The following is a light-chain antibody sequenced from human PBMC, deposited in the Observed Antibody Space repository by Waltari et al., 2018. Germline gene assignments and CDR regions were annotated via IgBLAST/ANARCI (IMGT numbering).Light chain of an antibody. CDR3: QQRGNGLT. J-gene: IGKJ4*01. CDR1: QLVSNY. CDR2: DAS. Sequence: EIVLTQSPATLSLSPGDRATLSCRASQLVSNYLAWYQQKPGQAPRLLIYDASTRATGTPARFSGSGSGTDFSLTISSLEPEDFAVYYCQQRGNGLTFGGGTKVEIK. V-gene: IGKV3-11*01.